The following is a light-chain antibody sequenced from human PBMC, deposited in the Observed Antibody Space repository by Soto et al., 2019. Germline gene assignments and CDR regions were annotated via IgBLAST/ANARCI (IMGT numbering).Light chain of an antibody. J-gene: IGLJ1*01. V-gene: IGLV2-23*02. Sequence: QSALTQPASVSGSPVQSITISCAGTSSDVGNYNLVSWYQHHPGKAPKLMIYEVSKRPSGVSNRFSGSKSGDTASLTISGLQAEDEADYFCCSYAGSNYVFGTGTKVTVL. CDR3: CSYAGSNYV. CDR2: EVS. CDR1: SSDVGNYNL.